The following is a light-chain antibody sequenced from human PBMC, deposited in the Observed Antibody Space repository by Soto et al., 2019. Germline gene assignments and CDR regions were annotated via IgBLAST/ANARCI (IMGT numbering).Light chain of an antibody. CDR2: SAS. J-gene: IGKJ1*01. Sequence: EIVMTQSPATLSVSPGEGATLSCRASQSVSSDVAWYQQKPGQAPTLLIFSASTRATGIPARFSGSGSGTEFTLAISSLQSEDFAVYYCQQYTNWPRTFGQGTKVEV. CDR1: QSVSSD. V-gene: IGKV3-15*01. CDR3: QQYTNWPRT.